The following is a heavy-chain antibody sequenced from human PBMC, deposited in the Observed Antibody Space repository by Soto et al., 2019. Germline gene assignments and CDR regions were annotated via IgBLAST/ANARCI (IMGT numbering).Heavy chain of an antibody. CDR2: ISYSGSNT. CDR3: AKRFTLFGEVKLSPDFDY. CDR1: GFTFSSHA. J-gene: IGHJ4*02. V-gene: IGHV3-23*01. Sequence: EVQLLESGGGLVQPEGSLRLSCAASGFTFSSHAISWVRQAPGKGLEWVSAISYSGSNTYYTDSVKGRFTISRDNSKNTLYLKMSSLRVEDTAIYYCAKRFTLFGEVKLSPDFDYWGQGTLVTVSS. D-gene: IGHD3-3*01.